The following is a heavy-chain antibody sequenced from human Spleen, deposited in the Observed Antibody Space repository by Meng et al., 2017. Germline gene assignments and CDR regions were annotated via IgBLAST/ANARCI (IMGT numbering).Heavy chain of an antibody. CDR1: GGSFSGYY. V-gene: IGHV4-34*01. CDR2: INHSGST. Sequence: GSLRLSCAVYGGSFSGYYWSWIRQPPGKGLEWIGEINHSGSTNYNPSLKSRVTISVDTSKNQFSLKLNSVTAADTAVYYCARGNYGSGSYSDYWGQGTLVTVSS. CDR3: ARGNYGSGSYSDY. J-gene: IGHJ4*02. D-gene: IGHD3-10*01.